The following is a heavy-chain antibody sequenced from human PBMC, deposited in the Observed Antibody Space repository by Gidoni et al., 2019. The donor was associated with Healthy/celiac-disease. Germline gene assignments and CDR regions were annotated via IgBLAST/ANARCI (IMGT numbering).Heavy chain of an antibody. V-gene: IGHV4-61*02. D-gene: IGHD5-18*01. CDR1: GGSISSGSYY. Sequence: QVQLQESGPGLVKPSQTLSLTCTVSGGSISSGSYYWSWIRQPAGKGLEWIGRIYTSGSTNYNPSLKSRVTMSVDTSKNQFSLKLSSVTAADTAVYYCARGGYTPGWFDPWGQGTLVTVSS. CDR3: ARGGYTPGWFDP. CDR2: IYTSGST. J-gene: IGHJ5*02.